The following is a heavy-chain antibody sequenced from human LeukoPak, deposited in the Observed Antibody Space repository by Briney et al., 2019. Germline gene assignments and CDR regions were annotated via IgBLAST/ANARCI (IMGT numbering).Heavy chain of an antibody. CDR3: ARLYRSWGAFDI. CDR1: GGTFSSYA. D-gene: IGHD1-14*01. V-gene: IGHV1-69*13. Sequence: SVKVSCKASGGTFSSYAISWVRQAPGQGLEWMGGIIPIFGTANYAQKFQGRVTITADESTSTAYMELSSLRSEDTAVYYCARLYRSWGAFDIWGQGTMVTVSS. J-gene: IGHJ3*02. CDR2: IIPIFGTA.